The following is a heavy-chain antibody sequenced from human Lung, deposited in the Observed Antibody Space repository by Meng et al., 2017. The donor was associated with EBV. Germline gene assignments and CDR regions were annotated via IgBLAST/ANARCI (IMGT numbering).Heavy chain of an antibody. D-gene: IGHD1-14*01. Sequence: QVQLWQAGCELKKPGASVNVSCKASGYTFTRHAINWVRQAPGQGLEWMGWMNTKTGNPTYAQGFTGRFVFSLDTSVSTAYLQISSLKAEDTAMYYCARDDNGAPDYWGQGTLVTVSS. J-gene: IGHJ4*02. V-gene: IGHV7-4-1*02. CDR3: ARDDNGAPDY. CDR2: MNTKTGNP. CDR1: GYTFTRHA.